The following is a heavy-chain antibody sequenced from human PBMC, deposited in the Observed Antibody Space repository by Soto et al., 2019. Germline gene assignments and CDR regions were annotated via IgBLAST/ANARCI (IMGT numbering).Heavy chain of an antibody. Sequence: EVQLVESGGGFVQPGGSLRLSCAASGFSFSSYWMHWVRQAPGKGLVWVARLNMDGSSIAYADSVKGRFTISRDNAKNMVYLQMSSLRAEDTAVYYCTRDTEYSFDIWGQGTTITVSS. D-gene: IGHD2-2*01. V-gene: IGHV3-74*01. J-gene: IGHJ3*02. CDR1: GFSFSSYW. CDR2: LNMDGSSI. CDR3: TRDTEYSFDI.